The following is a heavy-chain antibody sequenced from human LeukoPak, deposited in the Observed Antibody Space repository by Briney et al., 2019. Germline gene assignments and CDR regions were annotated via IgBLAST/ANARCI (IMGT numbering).Heavy chain of an antibody. CDR3: ARDFVLLGIVVRGFDY. V-gene: IGHV3-74*01. Sequence: GGSLRLSCAASGFTFSTYWMHWVRQAPGKGLVWVSQINTDGNSTTYADSVKGRFTISRDNAKNSLYLQMNSLRDEDTAVYYCARDFVLLGIVVRGFDYWGQGTLVTVSS. D-gene: IGHD2-2*03. CDR2: INTDGNST. CDR1: GFTFSTYW. J-gene: IGHJ4*02.